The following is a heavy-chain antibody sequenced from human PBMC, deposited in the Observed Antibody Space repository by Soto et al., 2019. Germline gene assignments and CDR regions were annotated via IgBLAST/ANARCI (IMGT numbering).Heavy chain of an antibody. CDR3: ARIPLTNGYRHYFYMDV. D-gene: IGHD3-9*01. V-gene: IGHV4-59*13. J-gene: IGHJ6*03. CDR1: GGPIGGDS. Sequence: QVHLQESGPGLVQPSETLSLTCTVSGGPIGGDSWSWFRQPPGKGLECIGYVYSSGTSNFNPSLKSRVTISIETAGNQFSLKLTSVTAADRAVYYSARIPLTNGYRHYFYMDVWGKGTTVTVSS. CDR2: VYSSGTS.